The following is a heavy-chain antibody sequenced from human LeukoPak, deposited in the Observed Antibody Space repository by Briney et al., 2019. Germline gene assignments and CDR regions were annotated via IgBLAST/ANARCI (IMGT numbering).Heavy chain of an antibody. J-gene: IGHJ6*03. Sequence: KPSETLSLTCTVSGGSISSYYWSWIRQPPGKGLEWIGYIYYSGSTNYNPSLKSRVTISVDTSKNQFSLKLSSVTAADTAVYYCARGRYDFWSGYSPPGYMDVCGKGTTVTVSS. D-gene: IGHD3-3*01. CDR2: IYYSGST. CDR3: ARGRYDFWSGYSPPGYMDV. CDR1: GGSISSYY. V-gene: IGHV4-59*01.